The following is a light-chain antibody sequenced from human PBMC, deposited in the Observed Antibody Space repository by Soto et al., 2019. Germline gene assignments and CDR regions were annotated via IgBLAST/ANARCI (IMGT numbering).Light chain of an antibody. V-gene: IGKV3-11*01. Sequence: EMVLTQAPGTLSFSRGVRAILSCRASLSVSSYLACYQQKPGQAPSLLIYDASTRATGISARLSGSGSGTDFTPNISSLEHQDLAVYDCPQRSNRSITFGMRNKVAVK. CDR1: LSVSSY. J-gene: IGKJ3*01. CDR2: DAS. CDR3: PQRSNRSIT.